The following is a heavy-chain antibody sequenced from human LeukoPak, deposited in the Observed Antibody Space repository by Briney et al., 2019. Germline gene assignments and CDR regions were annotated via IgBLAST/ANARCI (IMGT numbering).Heavy chain of an antibody. CDR3: AKDYGAGGSGSYYKQDAFDI. Sequence: GGSLRLSCGASGFTFSSYGMHWVRQAPGKGLEWVAFIRSAANNKYYADSVKGRFTISRDNSKNTLYLQMNSLRAEDTAVYYCAKDYGAGGSGSYYKQDAFDIWGQGTMVTVSS. D-gene: IGHD3-10*01. CDR1: GFTFSSYG. J-gene: IGHJ3*02. V-gene: IGHV3-30*02. CDR2: IRSAANNK.